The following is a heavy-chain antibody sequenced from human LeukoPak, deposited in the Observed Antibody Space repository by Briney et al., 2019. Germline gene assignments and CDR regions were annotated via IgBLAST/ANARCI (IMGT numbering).Heavy chain of an antibody. D-gene: IGHD2-2*01. V-gene: IGHV1-69*13. CDR1: GYTFTGYY. CDR2: IIPIFGTA. CDR3: AREDIVVVPAAQYYYYYGMDV. Sequence: SVKVSCKASGYTFTGYYTHWVRQAPGQGLEWMGGIIPIFGTANYAQKFQGRVTITADESTSTAYMELSSLRSEDTAVYYCAREDIVVVPAAQYYYYYGMDVWGQGTTVTVSS. J-gene: IGHJ6*02.